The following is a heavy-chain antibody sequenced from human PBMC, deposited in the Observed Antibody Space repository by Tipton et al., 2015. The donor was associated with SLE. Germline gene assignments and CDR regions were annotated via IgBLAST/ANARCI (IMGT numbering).Heavy chain of an antibody. D-gene: IGHD3-22*01. CDR2: ISYDGSNK. V-gene: IGHV3-30*04. CDR3: AGEGYYYDGSADY. CDR1: GFTFNNYP. Sequence: SLRLSCAASGFTFNNYPMHWVRQAPGKGLEWVALISYDGSNKYYADSVIGRFTISRDNSKNTLYLQMHSLRAEDTAVYYCAGEGYYYDGSADYWGQGTPVTVSS. J-gene: IGHJ4*02.